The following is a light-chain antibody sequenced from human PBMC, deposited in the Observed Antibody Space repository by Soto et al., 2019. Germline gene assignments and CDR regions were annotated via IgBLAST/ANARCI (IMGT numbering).Light chain of an antibody. J-gene: IGKJ5*01. Sequence: EIVLTQSPGALSLSPGERATLSCWASESVSDYLAWYQQKPGLAPRLLIHGATKRTSGTPGRFSGTGSGTAFTLAISRLEPEDFAVYYCQQYVTSPAITFGQGTRPEIK. V-gene: IGKV3-20*01. CDR1: ESVSDY. CDR2: GAT. CDR3: QQYVTSPAIT.